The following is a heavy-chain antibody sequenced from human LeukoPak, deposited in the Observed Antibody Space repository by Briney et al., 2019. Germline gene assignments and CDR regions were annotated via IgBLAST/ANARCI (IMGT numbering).Heavy chain of an antibody. J-gene: IGHJ6*03. D-gene: IGHD6-25*01. V-gene: IGHV3-21*01. CDR3: ASGGGYYYYMDV. CDR2: ISSSSSYI. Sequence: AGGSLRLSCAASGFTFSSYSMNWVRQAPGKGLEWVSSISSSSSYIYYADSVKGRFTISRDNAKNSLYLQMNSLRAEDTAVYYCASGGGYYYYMDVWGKGTTVTVSS. CDR1: GFTFSSYS.